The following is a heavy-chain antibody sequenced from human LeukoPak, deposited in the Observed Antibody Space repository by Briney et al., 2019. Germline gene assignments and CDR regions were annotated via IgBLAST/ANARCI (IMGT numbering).Heavy chain of an antibody. Sequence: PSETLSLTCTVSGGSISSGDYYWSWIRQPPGKGLEWIGYIYYSGSTYYNPSLKSRVTISVDTSKNQFSLKLSSVTAADTAVYYCASTTVATPTLFGGWGQGTLVTVSS. CDR2: IYYSGST. V-gene: IGHV4-30-4*01. D-gene: IGHD4-17*01. J-gene: IGHJ4*02. CDR1: GGSISSGDYY. CDR3: ASTTVATPTLFGG.